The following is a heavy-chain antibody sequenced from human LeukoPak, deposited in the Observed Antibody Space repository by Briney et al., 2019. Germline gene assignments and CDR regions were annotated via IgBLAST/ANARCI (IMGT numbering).Heavy chain of an antibody. J-gene: IGHJ4*02. V-gene: IGHV3-23*01. CDR2: ISRRHART. D-gene: IGHD3-10*01. CDR3: ANDYRSGSFHDF. Sequence: VGSLTLSRAASGFAFSSYAMSWVRQPPGKGREWVSVISRRHARTLDAEPMEGRFTISRDSSKTTLYLQMNTLRAEDTAVYYCANDYRSGSFHDFWGQGTLFPFSS. CDR1: GFAFSSYA.